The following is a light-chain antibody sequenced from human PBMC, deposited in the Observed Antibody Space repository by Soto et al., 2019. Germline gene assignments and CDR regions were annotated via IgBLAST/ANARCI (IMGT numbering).Light chain of an antibody. CDR3: CSYAGSSTFRV. V-gene: IGLV2-23*02. CDR2: EVS. CDR1: TSDVGSYDL. Sequence: QSVLTQPASVSGSPGQSITISCTGTTSDVGSYDLVSWYQQYPGKAPKLMIYEVSKRPSGVSNRFSGSKSGNTASLTISGLQAEDEADYYCCSYAGSSTFRVFGGGTQLTV. J-gene: IGLJ3*02.